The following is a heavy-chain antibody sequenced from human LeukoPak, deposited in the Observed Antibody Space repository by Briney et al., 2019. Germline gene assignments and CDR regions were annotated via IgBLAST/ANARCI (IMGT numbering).Heavy chain of an antibody. CDR2: ITPIFGTA. J-gene: IGHJ5*02. Sequence: ASVKVSCKASGGTFSSYDISWVRQAPGQGLEWMGGITPIFGTAKYAQKFQGRVTITAVESMSTAYMELSSLRSEDTAVYYCVRDGEGVAISVNYWFDPWGQGTLVTVSS. D-gene: IGHD3-10*01. CDR1: GGTFSSYD. V-gene: IGHV1-69*01. CDR3: VRDGEGVAISVNYWFDP.